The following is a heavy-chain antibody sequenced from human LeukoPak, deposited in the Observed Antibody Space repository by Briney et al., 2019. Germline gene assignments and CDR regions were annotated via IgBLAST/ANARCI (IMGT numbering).Heavy chain of an antibody. D-gene: IGHD3-22*01. V-gene: IGHV3-74*03. CDR2: ISPDGSTT. CDR3: ARTSYDTGGYFED. J-gene: IGHJ4*02. Sequence: GGSLRLSCAASGFTFSYAWMTWVRQAPGKGLMWVSRISPDGSTTLYADSVKGRFTISRDNAKNTLYLQMNSLGAEDTAVYYCARTSYDTGGYFEDWGQGTLVTVSS. CDR1: GFTFSYAW.